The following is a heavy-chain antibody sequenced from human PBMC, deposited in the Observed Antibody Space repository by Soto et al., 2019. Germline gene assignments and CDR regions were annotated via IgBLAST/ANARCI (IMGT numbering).Heavy chain of an antibody. Sequence: SVKVSCKVSGRRFSNYVISWVRQASGHGLEWLGGIIPIFGTANYAQKFQGRVTITADESTSTAYMELSSLRSEDTAVYYCATGSWVAAAGHDRFGAFDIWGQGTMVTVSS. D-gene: IGHD6-13*01. CDR2: IIPIFGTA. V-gene: IGHV1-69*13. CDR3: ATGSWVAAAGHDRFGAFDI. J-gene: IGHJ3*02. CDR1: GRRFSNYV.